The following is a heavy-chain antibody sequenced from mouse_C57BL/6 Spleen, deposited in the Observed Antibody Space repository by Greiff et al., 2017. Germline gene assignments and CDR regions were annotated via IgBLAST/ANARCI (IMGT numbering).Heavy chain of an antibody. CDR1: GYAFTSYW. Sequence: QVQLQQPGAELVKPGASVKLSCKASGYAFTSYWMHWVKQRPGPGLEWIGMIHPNSGSTTYNEKFKSKATLTVDQSSSTAYLQLSRLTSEDSAVYYCASKADYGDYWGQGTTLTVSS. J-gene: IGHJ2*01. CDR2: IHPNSGST. V-gene: IGHV1-64*01. CDR3: ASKADYGDY. D-gene: IGHD1-1*01.